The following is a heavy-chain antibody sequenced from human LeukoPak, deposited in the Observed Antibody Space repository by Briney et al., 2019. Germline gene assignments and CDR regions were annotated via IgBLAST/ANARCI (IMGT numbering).Heavy chain of an antibody. Sequence: GGSLRLSCAASGFTVSSNYMSWIRQAPGKGLEWVSVVYSCCSTYYADYVTGRFTISRDNSKNTLYLQMNSRRPEDTAVYYCARAGITMVRGVIEDDYWGQGTLVTVSS. CDR3: ARAGITMVRGVIEDDY. CDR1: GFTVSSNY. V-gene: IGHV3-66*01. CDR2: VYSCCST. J-gene: IGHJ4*02. D-gene: IGHD3-10*01.